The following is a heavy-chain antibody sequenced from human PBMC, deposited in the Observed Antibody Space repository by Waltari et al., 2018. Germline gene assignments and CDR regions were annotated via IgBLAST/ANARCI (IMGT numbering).Heavy chain of an antibody. CDR3: VRNQWKVSLFDF. V-gene: IGHV4-4*02. CDR1: GVSLIGQKY. D-gene: IGHD1-1*01. Sequence: QVHLQESGPGLVQPSGTLSLTCAVSGVSLIGQKYWSWVRPPPGKGLEWIGEIFHSGKTNYNSSLKSRVTISMDTSKNQFSLTLISVTAADTAVYYCVRNQWKVSLFDFWGQGAKVSVSS. CDR2: IFHSGKT. J-gene: IGHJ4*02.